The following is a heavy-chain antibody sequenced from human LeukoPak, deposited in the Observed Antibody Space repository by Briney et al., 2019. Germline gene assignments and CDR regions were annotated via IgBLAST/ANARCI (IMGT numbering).Heavy chain of an antibody. D-gene: IGHD3-22*01. CDR2: INPNSGGT. J-gene: IGHJ3*02. CDR1: GYTFTGYC. V-gene: IGHV1-2*02. CDR3: ARGDEYYYDSSGYYYDDAFDI. Sequence: ASVKVSCKASGYTFTGYCMHRVRQAPGQGLEWMGWINPNSGGTNYAQKFQGRATMTRDTSISTAYMELSRLRSDDTAVYYCARGDEYYYDSSGYYYDDAFDIWGQGTMVTVSS.